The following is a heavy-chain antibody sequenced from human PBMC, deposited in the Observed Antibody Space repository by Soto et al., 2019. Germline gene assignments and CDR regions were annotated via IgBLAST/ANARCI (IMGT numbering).Heavy chain of an antibody. D-gene: IGHD2-15*01. CDR2: IIPMFRRP. V-gene: IGHV1-69*06. Sequence: QVQLVQSGAEAKKPGSSVKVSCKASGGTLSNHAISWVRQAPGHGLEWMGEIIPMFRRPNYAQKFQGRVTMTVDKSTNTGYMELRTLRSDDTAIYYCASEGSCSGGACYGDWLDPWGQGTRVHVS. CDR1: GGTLSNHA. J-gene: IGHJ5*02. CDR3: ASEGSCSGGACYGDWLDP.